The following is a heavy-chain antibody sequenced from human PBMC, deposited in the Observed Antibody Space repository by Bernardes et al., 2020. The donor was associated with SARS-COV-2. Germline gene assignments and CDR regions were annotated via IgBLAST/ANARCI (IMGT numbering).Heavy chain of an antibody. Sequence: VKVSCKASGYTFCDYYMHWMRQAPGQALEWMGCINPNSGVTVFAQKFRDRLIMTRDTSSKTFYMELSRLRSDDTALYYCARDVLNSRGKYFDCWGQGSLVTVSS. J-gene: IGHJ4*02. CDR2: INPNSGVT. D-gene: IGHD2-15*01. CDR3: ARDVLNSRGKYFDC. V-gene: IGHV1-2*02. CDR1: GYTFCDYY.